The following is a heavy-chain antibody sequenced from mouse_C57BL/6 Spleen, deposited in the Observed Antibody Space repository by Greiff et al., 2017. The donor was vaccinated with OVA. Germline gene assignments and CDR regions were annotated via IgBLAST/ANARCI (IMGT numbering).Heavy chain of an antibody. Sequence: VQLQQSGPGLVKPSQSLSLTCSVTGYSITSGYYWNWIRQFPGNKLEWMGYISYDGSNNYNPSLKNRISITRDTSKDQFFLKLNSVTTEDTATYYCARDQGTGTPFAYWGQGTLGTVSA. CDR1: GYSITSGYY. CDR3: ARDQGTGTPFAY. D-gene: IGHD4-1*01. V-gene: IGHV3-6*01. J-gene: IGHJ3*01. CDR2: ISYDGSN.